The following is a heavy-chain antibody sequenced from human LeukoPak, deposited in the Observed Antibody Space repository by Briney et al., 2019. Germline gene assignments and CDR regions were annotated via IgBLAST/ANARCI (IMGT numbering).Heavy chain of an antibody. CDR2: INHSGST. V-gene: IGHV4-34*01. J-gene: IGHJ4*02. Sequence: GSLRLSCAASGFTVSSNYMSWIRQPPGKGLEWIGEINHSGSTNYNPSLKSRVTISVDTSKNQFSLKLSSVTAADTAVYYCARGPVGYCSSTSCYKYDYWGQGTLVTVSS. D-gene: IGHD2-2*01. CDR1: GFTVSSNY. CDR3: ARGPVGYCSSTSCYKYDY.